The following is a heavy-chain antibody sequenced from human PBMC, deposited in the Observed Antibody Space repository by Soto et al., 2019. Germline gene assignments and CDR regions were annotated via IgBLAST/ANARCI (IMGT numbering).Heavy chain of an antibody. CDR3: ARDLRDGYNFDY. J-gene: IGHJ4*02. Sequence: RLSCAASGFTFSSYAMHWVRQAPGKGLEWVAVISYDGSNKYYADSVKGRFTISRDNSKNTLYLQMNSLRAEDTAVYYCARDLRDGYNFDYWGQGTLVTVSS. CDR1: GFTFSSYA. CDR2: ISYDGSNK. D-gene: IGHD5-12*01. V-gene: IGHV3-30-3*01.